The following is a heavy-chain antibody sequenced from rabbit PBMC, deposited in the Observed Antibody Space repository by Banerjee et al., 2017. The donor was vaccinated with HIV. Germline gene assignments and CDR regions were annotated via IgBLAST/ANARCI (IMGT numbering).Heavy chain of an antibody. V-gene: IGHV1S45*01. D-gene: IGHD2-1*01. CDR3: AKTTGYLDDGDGYFNL. Sequence: QEQLVESGGCLVQPEGSLTLTCTASGLDFSSNAMCWVRQAPGKGLEWIACISDGSTYYATWAKGRFTISETSSTTVTLQMSSLTAADTATYFCAKTTGYLDDGDGYFNLWGPGTFVNVS. J-gene: IGHJ4*01. CDR1: GLDFSSNA. CDR2: ISDGST.